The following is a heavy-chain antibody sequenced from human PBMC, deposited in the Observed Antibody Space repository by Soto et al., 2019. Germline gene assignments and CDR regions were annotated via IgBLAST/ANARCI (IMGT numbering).Heavy chain of an antibody. J-gene: IGHJ6*02. Sequence: SVKVSCKASGGTFSSYAISWVRQAPGQGLEWMGGIIPNFGTANYAQKFQGRVTITADESTSTAYMELSSLRSEDTAVYYCASFRDCSSTSCYNYYYGMDVWGQGTTVTVSS. V-gene: IGHV1-69*13. CDR3: ASFRDCSSTSCYNYYYGMDV. D-gene: IGHD2-2*02. CDR1: GGTFSSYA. CDR2: IIPNFGTA.